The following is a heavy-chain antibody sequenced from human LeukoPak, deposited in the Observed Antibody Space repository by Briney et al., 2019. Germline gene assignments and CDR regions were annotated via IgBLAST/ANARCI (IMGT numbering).Heavy chain of an antibody. V-gene: IGHV3-74*01. J-gene: IGHJ4*02. Sequence: PGGSLTLSCTTSGFTFSNYWMYWVRQAPGKGLMWVSRIKSDGTGITYTDSVEGRFTISRDNAKNTLYLQMNSLRDEDTAVYYCVRGQTIDYWGQGTPVTASS. CDR2: IKSDGTGI. CDR3: VRGQTIDY. CDR1: GFTFSNYW. D-gene: IGHD3-3*01.